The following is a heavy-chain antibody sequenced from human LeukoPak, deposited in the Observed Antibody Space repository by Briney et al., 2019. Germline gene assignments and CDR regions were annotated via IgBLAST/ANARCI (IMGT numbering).Heavy chain of an antibody. Sequence: PGGSLRLSCVASEFIFRDYWVSWVRQAPGKGLEWVAVIWYDGSNTYYADSVKGRFTISRDNSKNTLYLQMNSLRAEDTAVYYCARVTLKGSSGDYWGQGTLVTVSS. J-gene: IGHJ4*02. CDR2: IWYDGSNT. CDR1: EFIFRDYW. D-gene: IGHD3-22*01. CDR3: ARVTLKGSSGDY. V-gene: IGHV3-33*08.